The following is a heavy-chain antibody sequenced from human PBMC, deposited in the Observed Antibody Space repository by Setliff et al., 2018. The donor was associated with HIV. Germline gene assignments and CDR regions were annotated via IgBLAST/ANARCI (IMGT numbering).Heavy chain of an antibody. D-gene: IGHD2-2*01. CDR3: ARLSTTSRDFDS. CDR2: VSYTGTT. V-gene: IGHV4-30-4*08. Sequence: PSETLSLTCTVSGDSISSNNYYWAWIRQSPGKGLEWIGFVSYTGTTHYSPSLKSRLSISIDTSKNQFSLKLTSVTAADTAVYYCARLSTTSRDFDSWGQGTLVTVSS. CDR1: GDSISSNNYY. J-gene: IGHJ4*02.